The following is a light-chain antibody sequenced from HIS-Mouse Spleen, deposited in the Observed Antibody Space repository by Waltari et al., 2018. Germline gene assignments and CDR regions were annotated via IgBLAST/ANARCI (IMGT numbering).Light chain of an antibody. Sequence: SYELTQPPSVSVSPGQTARITCSGDALPKKYAYWYQQESGQAPVLVIYEDSKRPAGIPERFSVSSSGTLATLTISGAQVEDEADYYCYSTDSSGNHRVFGGGTKLTVL. J-gene: IGLJ2*01. CDR3: YSTDSSGNHRV. CDR2: EDS. CDR1: ALPKKY. V-gene: IGLV3-10*01.